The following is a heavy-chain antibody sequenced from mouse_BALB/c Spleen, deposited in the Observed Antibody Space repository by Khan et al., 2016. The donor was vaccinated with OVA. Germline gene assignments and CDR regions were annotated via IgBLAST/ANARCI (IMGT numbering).Heavy chain of an antibody. V-gene: IGHV5-6*01. J-gene: IGHJ3*01. CDR3: ARVADYDNSEGFAY. D-gene: IGHD2-4*01. Sequence: EVELVESGGDLVKPGGSLKLSCAASGFTFSTYGMSWVRKTPDKRLEWVATISSGGHYTYYPDSVKGRFTISRDNAKSTLYLQMSSLKSEDTAIYYGARVADYDNSEGFAYWGQGTLVTVAA. CDR1: GFTFSTYG. CDR2: ISSGGHYT.